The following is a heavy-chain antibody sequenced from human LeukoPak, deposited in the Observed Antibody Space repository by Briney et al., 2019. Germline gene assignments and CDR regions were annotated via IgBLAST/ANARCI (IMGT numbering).Heavy chain of an antibody. CDR2: INPNSGGT. Sequence: ASVKVSCKASGYTFTGYYMHWVRQAPGQGLEWMGWINPNSGGTNYAQKFQGGVTMTRDTSISTAYMELSRLRSDDTAVYYCARPAPYYYDSSGYYLQHWGQGTLVTVSS. D-gene: IGHD3-22*01. J-gene: IGHJ1*01. CDR3: ARPAPYYYDSSGYYLQH. CDR1: GYTFTGYY. V-gene: IGHV1-2*02.